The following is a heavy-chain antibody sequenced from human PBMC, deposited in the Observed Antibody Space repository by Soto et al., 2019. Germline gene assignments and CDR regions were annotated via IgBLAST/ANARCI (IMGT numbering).Heavy chain of an antibody. Sequence: EVQLVESGGGLVQPGGSLRLSCAASGFTFTSYSVHWVRQAPGKGLEFVASISSTGATIYYGDSVNGRVTISRDNSKSTVYLQMGSPKAEDTAVYYCARARIGAAGTKYYFDYWGRGTLVTVSS. CDR1: GFTFTSYS. V-gene: IGHV3-64*07. J-gene: IGHJ4*02. D-gene: IGHD6-13*01. CDR2: ISSTGATI. CDR3: ARARIGAAGTKYYFDY.